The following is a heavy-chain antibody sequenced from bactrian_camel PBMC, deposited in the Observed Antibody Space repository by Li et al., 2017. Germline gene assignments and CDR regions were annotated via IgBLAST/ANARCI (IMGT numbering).Heavy chain of an antibody. CDR3: AAGPFVTGATVRVPGAYTY. D-gene: IGHD4*01. V-gene: IGHV3S40*01. CDR2: VYFGGGST. Sequence: DVQLVESGGGSVQPGGSLRLSCGASGHTYSSNCMGWFRQAPGKEREGVAFVYFGGGSTYYADSVKGRFIISQDKGRNTVYLLMNSLKPDDTAMYYCAAGPFVTGATVRVPGAYTYWGQGTQVTVS. J-gene: IGHJ4*01. CDR1: GHTYSSNC.